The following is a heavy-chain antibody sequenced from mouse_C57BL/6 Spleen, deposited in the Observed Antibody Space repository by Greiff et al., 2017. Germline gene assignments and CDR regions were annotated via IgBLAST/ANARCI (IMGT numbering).Heavy chain of an antibody. CDR1: GYTFTDYE. J-gene: IGHJ2*01. CDR3: TRGSKDYFDY. D-gene: IGHD2-5*01. Sequence: VKLQESGAELVRPGASVTLSCKASGYTFTDYEMHWVKQTPVHGLEWIGAIDPETGGTAYNQKFKGKAILTADKSSSTAYMELRSLTSEDSAVYYCTRGSKDYFDYWGQGTTLTVSS. V-gene: IGHV1-15*01. CDR2: IDPETGGT.